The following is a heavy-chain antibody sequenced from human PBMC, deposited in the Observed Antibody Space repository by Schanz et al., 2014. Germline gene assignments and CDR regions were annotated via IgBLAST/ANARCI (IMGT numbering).Heavy chain of an antibody. D-gene: IGHD6-19*01. CDR2: ISWNSGSI. Sequence: VQLVESGGGLVQPGRSLRLSCAASGFPFNEYGMLWVRQAPGKGLEWVSSISWNSGSIDYADSVKGRFTISRDNAKNSLYLQMNSLRAEDTALYYCAKAGSGWSTAGYYYWGQGTLVAVSS. V-gene: IGHV3-9*01. CDR1: GFPFNEYG. J-gene: IGHJ4*02. CDR3: AKAGSGWSTAGYYY.